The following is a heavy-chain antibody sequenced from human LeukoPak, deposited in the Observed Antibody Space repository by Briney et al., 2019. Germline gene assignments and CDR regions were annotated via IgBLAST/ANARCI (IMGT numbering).Heavy chain of an antibody. CDR2: INHNGNVN. J-gene: IGHJ2*01. Sequence: GGSLRLSCAASGFTFSSYWMNWARQAPGKGLEWVASINHNGNVNYYVDSVKGRFTISRDNAKNSLYLQMSNLRAEDTAVYFCARDGPGYFDLWGRGTLVTVSS. CDR1: GFTFSSYW. V-gene: IGHV3-7*03. CDR3: ARDGPGYFDL. D-gene: IGHD1-14*01.